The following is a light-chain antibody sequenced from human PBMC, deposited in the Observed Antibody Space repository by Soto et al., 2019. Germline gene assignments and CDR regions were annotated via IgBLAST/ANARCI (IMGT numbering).Light chain of an antibody. Sequence: DIQMTQSPSTLSASVGDRVTITCRASQSISSWLAWYQQKPGKAPKLLIYDASSLESGVPSRFSGSGSGTEFTLTISSLQPDDFATYYYQQYNSYPVTFGQGTNLEIK. CDR2: DAS. CDR3: QQYNSYPVT. CDR1: QSISSW. J-gene: IGKJ2*01. V-gene: IGKV1-5*01.